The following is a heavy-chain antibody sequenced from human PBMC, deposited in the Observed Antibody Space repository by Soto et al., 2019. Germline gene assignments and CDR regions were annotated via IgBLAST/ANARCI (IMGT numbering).Heavy chain of an antibody. Sequence: QLHLVQSGAVVKKPGASVTVSCSASGYPVTAYYMHWVRQAPGRGLEWMGGINPATGAAKYTQTFQGRVTMARDTSTSIVFMELSGLTSEDTAVFYCASGGGVGVAGSAAFDMWGQGTLVTVSS. J-gene: IGHJ3*02. V-gene: IGHV1-2*02. CDR1: GYPVTAYY. D-gene: IGHD3-3*01. CDR2: INPATGAA. CDR3: ASGGGVGVAGSAAFDM.